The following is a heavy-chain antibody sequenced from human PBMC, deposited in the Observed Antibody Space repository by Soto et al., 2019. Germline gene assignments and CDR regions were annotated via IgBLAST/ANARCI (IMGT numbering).Heavy chain of an antibody. CDR1: GGSFTSNNW. V-gene: IGHV4-4*02. CDR3: ASRDPGTSVDY. CDR2: IYRTGST. J-gene: IGHJ4*02. D-gene: IGHD1-7*01. Sequence: SETLSLTCAVSGGSFTSNNWWTWVRQPPGQGLESIGEIYRTGSTNYNPSLKSRVTISLDKSENQFSLKVTSLTAADTAVYYCASRDPGTSVDYWGQGTLVTVSS.